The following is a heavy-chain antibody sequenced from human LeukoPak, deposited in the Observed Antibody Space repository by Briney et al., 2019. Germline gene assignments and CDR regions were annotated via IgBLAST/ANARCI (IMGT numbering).Heavy chain of an antibody. CDR3: AISHYYDFWSGYSIG. J-gene: IGHJ4*02. CDR2: ISGGSGST. D-gene: IGHD3-3*01. CDR1: GFTFSSYA. V-gene: IGHV3-23*01. Sequence: GGSLRLSCAASGFTFSSYAMSWVRQAPGKGLEWVSAISGGSGSTYYADSVEGRFTISRDNSKNTLYLQMNSLRAEDTAVYYCAISHYYDFWSGYSIGWGQGTLVTVSS.